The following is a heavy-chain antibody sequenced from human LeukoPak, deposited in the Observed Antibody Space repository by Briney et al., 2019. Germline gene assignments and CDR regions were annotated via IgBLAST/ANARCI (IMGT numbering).Heavy chain of an antibody. J-gene: IGHJ4*01. CDR2: IAPGDSYT. Sequence: GASLNISGTGSGSSFTSHWITWVRQMPGKGLEWMGRIAPGDSYTKYRPSLHGHVTISADKSGRTAYLQWSRLKASDTPMYYSARHRDWSTGSCYPYFWGQGTPVTV. D-gene: IGHD2-15*01. CDR3: ARHRDWSTGSCYPYF. CDR1: GSSFTSHW. V-gene: IGHV5-10-1*01.